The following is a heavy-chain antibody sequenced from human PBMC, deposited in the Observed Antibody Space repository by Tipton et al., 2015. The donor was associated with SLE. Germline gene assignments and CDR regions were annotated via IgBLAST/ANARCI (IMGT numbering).Heavy chain of an antibody. CDR2: INHSGST. Sequence: TLSLTCAVYGGSFSAYYWSWIRQPPGKGLEWIGEINHSGSTNYNPSLKSRVTISVDTSKNQFSLKLSSVTAADTAVYYCARVLTVVPAANVYMDVWGKGTTVTVPS. J-gene: IGHJ6*03. CDR1: GGSFSAYY. V-gene: IGHV4-34*01. D-gene: IGHD2-2*01. CDR3: ARVLTVVPAANVYMDV.